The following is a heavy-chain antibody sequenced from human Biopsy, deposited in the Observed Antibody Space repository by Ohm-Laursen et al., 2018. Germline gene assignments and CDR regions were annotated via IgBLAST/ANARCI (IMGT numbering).Heavy chain of an antibody. Sequence: SETLSLTCSISGGSISGYYWNWIRQSPGKGLEWIGYIWSSGTTDYNPSLQSRVSMSLELSTDQFSLKVDSVTAADPAVYYCARVVGAATGFDQWGQGIPVTVSS. D-gene: IGHD1-26*01. J-gene: IGHJ4*02. CDR1: GGSISGYY. CDR3: ARVVGAATGFDQ. V-gene: IGHV4-59*01. CDR2: IWSSGTT.